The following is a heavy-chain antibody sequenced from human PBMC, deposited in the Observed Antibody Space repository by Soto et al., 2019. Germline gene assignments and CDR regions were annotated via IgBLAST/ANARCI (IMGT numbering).Heavy chain of an antibody. CDR1: GGSISSGGYS. D-gene: IGHD5-12*01. V-gene: IGHV4-30-2*05. Sequence: SETLSLTCAVSGGSISSGGYSWSWIRQPPGKGLEWIGYMYHSGSTYYNPSLKSRVTISVDTSKNQFSLKLSSVTAADTAVYYCARAWGATSCTGNNWFDPWGQGTLVTVSS. CDR3: ARAWGATSCTGNNWFDP. J-gene: IGHJ5*02. CDR2: MYHSGST.